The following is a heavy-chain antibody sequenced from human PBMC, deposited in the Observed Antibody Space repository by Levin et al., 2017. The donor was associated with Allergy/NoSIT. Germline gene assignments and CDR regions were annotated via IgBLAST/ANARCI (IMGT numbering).Heavy chain of an antibody. CDR1: GDSVSSSSDY. CDR2: IYFSGYT. D-gene: IGHD6-19*01. CDR3: ARRVGGSGWYYFDY. Sequence: PSETLSLTCTVSGDSVSSSSDYWSWIRQPPGKGLEWIGYIYFSGYTHYNPSLNSRVTISLDTSKNQFSLNLSSVTAADTAVYYGARRVGGSGWYYFDYWGQGTLVSVSS. V-gene: IGHV4-61*01. J-gene: IGHJ4*02.